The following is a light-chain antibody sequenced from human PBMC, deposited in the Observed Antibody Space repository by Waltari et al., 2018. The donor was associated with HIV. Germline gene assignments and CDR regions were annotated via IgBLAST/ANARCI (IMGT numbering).Light chain of an antibody. CDR3: QSYDSSLSAVV. V-gene: IGLV1-40*01. CDR1: SSNIGAGYA. Sequence: QSVLTQPPSVSGAPGQRVTIPCTGSSSNIGAGYAVPWYQQLPGTAPKLLIYGNSNRPSGVPDRFAGSKSGTSASLAITGLQAEDEADYYCQSYDSSLSAVVFGGGTKLTVL. CDR2: GNS. J-gene: IGLJ2*01.